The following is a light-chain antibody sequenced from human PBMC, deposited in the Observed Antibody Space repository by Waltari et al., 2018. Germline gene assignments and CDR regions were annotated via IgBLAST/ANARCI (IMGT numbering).Light chain of an antibody. CDR3: MQALQTPLLT. V-gene: IGKV2-28*01. CDR1: QSLLHSNGYNY. J-gene: IGKJ4*01. Sequence: DLVMTQSPLSLPVTPGAPASIPCRSSQSLLHSNGYNYLDWYLQKPGQSPQLLIYLGSNRASGVPDRFSGSGSGTDFTLKISRVEAEDVGVYYCMQALQTPLLTFGGGTKVEIK. CDR2: LGS.